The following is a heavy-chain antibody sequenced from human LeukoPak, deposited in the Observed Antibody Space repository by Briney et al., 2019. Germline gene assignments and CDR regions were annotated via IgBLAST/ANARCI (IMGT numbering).Heavy chain of an antibody. CDR2: ISYDGSNK. CDR3: ARGVNYDFWSGYYNRPN. CDR1: GFTFSSYA. V-gene: IGHV3-30-3*01. Sequence: TGGSLRLSCAASGFTFSSYAMHWVRQAPGKGLEWVAVISYDGSNKYYADSVKGRFTISRDNSKNTLYLQMNSLRAEDTAVYYCARGVNYDFWSGYYNRPNWGQGTLVTVSS. D-gene: IGHD3-3*01. J-gene: IGHJ4*02.